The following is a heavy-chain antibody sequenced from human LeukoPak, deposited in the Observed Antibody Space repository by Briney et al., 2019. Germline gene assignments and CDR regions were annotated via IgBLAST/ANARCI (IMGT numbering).Heavy chain of an antibody. D-gene: IGHD6-13*01. J-gene: IGHJ4*02. CDR1: GYPFIPYY. CDR3: ARGKFASSLTPFDY. V-gene: IGHV1-2*04. Sequence: ASVKVSCKASGYPFIPYYLHWVRQAPGQGLEWMGWIHPKSGGTHYTQKFQGWVTMTRDTSITTAYLELRSLKSNDTAVYFCARGKFASSLTPFDYWGQGTLVTVSS. CDR2: IHPKSGGT.